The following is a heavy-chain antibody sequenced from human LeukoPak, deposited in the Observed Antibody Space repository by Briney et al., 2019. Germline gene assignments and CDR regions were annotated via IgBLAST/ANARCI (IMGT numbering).Heavy chain of an antibody. Sequence: GASVNVSCKSSGYTFTGYYMHWVRQAPGQGLEWMGWINPNSGGTNYAQKLQGRVTMTTDTSTSTAYMELRSLRSDDTAVYYCARDRGSGWVDYWGQGTLVTVSS. J-gene: IGHJ4*02. CDR2: INPNSGGT. V-gene: IGHV1-2*02. CDR1: GYTFTGYY. D-gene: IGHD6-19*01. CDR3: ARDRGSGWVDY.